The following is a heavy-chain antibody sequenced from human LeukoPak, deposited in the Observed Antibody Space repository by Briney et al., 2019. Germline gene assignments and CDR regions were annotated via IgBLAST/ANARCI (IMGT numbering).Heavy chain of an antibody. D-gene: IGHD6-6*01. J-gene: IGHJ4*02. CDR2: IYYSGST. CDR3: ARNWAARLGY. V-gene: IGHV4-39*07. CDR1: GGSISSSSYY. Sequence: KPSETLSLTCTVSGGSISSSSYYWGWIRQPPGKGLEWIGSIYYSGSTYYNPSLKSRVTISVDTSKNQFSLKLSSVTAADTAVYYCARNWAARLGYWGQGTLVTVSS.